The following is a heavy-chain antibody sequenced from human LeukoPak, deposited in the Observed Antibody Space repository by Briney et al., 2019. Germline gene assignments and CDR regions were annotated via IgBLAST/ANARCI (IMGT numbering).Heavy chain of an antibody. D-gene: IGHD3-10*01. CDR2: ISGSGGST. J-gene: IGHJ4*02. CDR3: AKAWSRGLLWFGELRYYFDY. V-gene: IGHV3-23*01. Sequence: GGSLRLSCAASGFTFSSFVMSWVRQAPGKGLEWVSAISGSGGSTYYADSVKGRFTISRDNSKNTLYLQMNSLRAEDTAVYYCAKAWSRGLLWFGELRYYFDYWGQGTLVTVSS. CDR1: GFTFSSFV.